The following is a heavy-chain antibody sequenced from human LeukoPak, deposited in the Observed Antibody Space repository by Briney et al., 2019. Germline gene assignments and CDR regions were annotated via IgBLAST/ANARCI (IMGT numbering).Heavy chain of an antibody. J-gene: IGHJ3*02. D-gene: IGHD3-10*01. Sequence: PSETLSLTCTVSGGSISSYYWSWIRQPPGKGLEWIGYICYTGSATYNPSLQSRVTMSVDSSKNQFSVNLISETAADTAVYYCARQAPLGSGTYGAFDIWGQGTVVTVSS. CDR2: ICYTGSA. CDR1: GGSISSYY. CDR3: ARQAPLGSGTYGAFDI. V-gene: IGHV4-59*08.